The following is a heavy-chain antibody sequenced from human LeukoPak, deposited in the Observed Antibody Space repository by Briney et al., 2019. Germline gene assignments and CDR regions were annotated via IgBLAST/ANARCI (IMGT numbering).Heavy chain of an antibody. CDR1: GGSISSGDYY. Sequence: SETLSLTCTVSGGSISSGDYYWSWIRQPPGKGLEWIGYIYYSGSTYYNPSLKSRVTISVDTSKNQFSLKLSSVTAADTAVYYCARGDCGNFSDYWGQGTLVTVSS. V-gene: IGHV4-30-4*08. J-gene: IGHJ4*02. D-gene: IGHD4-23*01. CDR3: ARGDCGNFSDY. CDR2: IYYSGST.